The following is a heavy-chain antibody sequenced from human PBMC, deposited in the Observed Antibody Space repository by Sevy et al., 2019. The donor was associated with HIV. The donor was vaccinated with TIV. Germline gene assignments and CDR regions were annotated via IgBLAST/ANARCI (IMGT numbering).Heavy chain of an antibody. CDR1: GFSFSNYA. Sequence: GGSLRLSCTASGFSFSNYAVYWVRQAPGEGLEWVAVISTDGNIKDYADSVKGRFTISRDNFKNTLYLQMNSLRAEDSAVYYCASHYYDSTGYHYPLDYWGLGTLVTVSS. J-gene: IGHJ4*02. CDR2: ISTDGNIK. V-gene: IGHV3-30*04. D-gene: IGHD3-22*01. CDR3: ASHYYDSTGYHYPLDY.